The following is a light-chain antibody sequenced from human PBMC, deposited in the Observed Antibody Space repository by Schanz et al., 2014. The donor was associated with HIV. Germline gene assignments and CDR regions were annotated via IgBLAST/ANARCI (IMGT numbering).Light chain of an antibody. J-gene: IGKJ2*01. Sequence: EVVMTQSPATLSVSPGERATLSCRASQSVSNNLAWYQQKPGQAPRLLIYGASRRATGIPDRFSGSGSGTDFTLTISRLEPEDFAVYYCQQYGSSPRTFGQGTKLEIK. CDR3: QQYGSSPRT. CDR2: GAS. V-gene: IGKV3-20*01. CDR1: QSVSNN.